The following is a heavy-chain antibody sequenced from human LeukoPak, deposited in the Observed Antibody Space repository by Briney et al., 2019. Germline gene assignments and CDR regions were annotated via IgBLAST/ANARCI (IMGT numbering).Heavy chain of an antibody. CDR1: GGSFSGYY. D-gene: IGHD1-1*01. CDR3: ARGFPSGLTFYYYGMDV. CDR2: INHSGST. V-gene: IGHV4-34*01. Sequence: KTSETLSLTCAVYGGSFSGYYWSWIRQPPGKGLEWIGEINHSGSTNYNPSLKSRVTISVDTSKNQFSLKLSSVTAADTAVYYCARGFPSGLTFYYYGMDVWGQGTTVTVSS. J-gene: IGHJ6*02.